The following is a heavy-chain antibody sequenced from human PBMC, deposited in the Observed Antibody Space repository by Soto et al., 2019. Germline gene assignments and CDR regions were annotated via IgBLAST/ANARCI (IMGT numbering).Heavy chain of an antibody. V-gene: IGHV4-39*01. CDR2: IYYSGST. Sequence: SETLSRTCTVSGGSISSSSYYWGWIRQPPGKGLEWIGSIYYSGSTYYNPSLKSRVTISVDTSKNQFSLKLSSVTAADTAVYYCARWDTHYYYGMDVWGQGTTVTVSS. CDR1: GGSISSSSYY. CDR3: ARWDTHYYYGMDV. D-gene: IGHD5-18*01. J-gene: IGHJ6*02.